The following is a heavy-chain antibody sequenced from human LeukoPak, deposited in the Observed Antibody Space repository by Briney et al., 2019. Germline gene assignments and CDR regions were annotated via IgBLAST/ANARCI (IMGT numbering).Heavy chain of an antibody. V-gene: IGHV4-34*01. CDR1: GGSISSYY. D-gene: IGHD3-10*01. J-gene: IGHJ5*02. CDR3: ARRRAPIGVMVRGVKGFDP. CDR2: INHSGST. Sequence: SETLSLTCTVSGGSISSYYWSWIRQPPGKGLEWIGEINHSGSTNYNPSLKSRVTISVDTSKNQFSLKLSSVTAADTAVYYCARRRAPIGVMVRGVKGFDPWGQGTLVTVSS.